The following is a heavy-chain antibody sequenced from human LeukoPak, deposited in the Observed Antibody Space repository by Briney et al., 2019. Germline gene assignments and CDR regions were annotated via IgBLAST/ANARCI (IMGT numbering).Heavy chain of an antibody. CDR1: GGSISS. J-gene: IGHJ6*03. D-gene: IGHD1-1*01. V-gene: IGHV4-4*07. CDR2: IYTSGSI. CDR3: ARDKQLDWAHYYYYYMDV. Sequence: TSETLSLTCTVSGGSISSWIRQPAGKGLEWIGRIYTSGSITYNPSLKSRVSMSVDTSKNQFSLKLSSVTAADTAVYYCARDKQLDWAHYYYYYMDVWGKGTTVTVSS.